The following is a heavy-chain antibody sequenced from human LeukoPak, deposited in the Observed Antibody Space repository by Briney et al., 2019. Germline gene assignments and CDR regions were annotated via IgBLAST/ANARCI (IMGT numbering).Heavy chain of an antibody. CDR2: ISGSGGST. Sequence: ASVKVSCKASGGTFSSYAMSWVRQAPGKGLEWVSAISGSGGSTYYADSVKGRFTISRDNSKNTLYLQMNSLRAEDTAVYYCAKADYYDSSGTPIYWGQGTLVTVSS. V-gene: IGHV3-23*01. D-gene: IGHD3-22*01. CDR3: AKADYYDSSGTPIY. J-gene: IGHJ4*02. CDR1: GGTFSSYA.